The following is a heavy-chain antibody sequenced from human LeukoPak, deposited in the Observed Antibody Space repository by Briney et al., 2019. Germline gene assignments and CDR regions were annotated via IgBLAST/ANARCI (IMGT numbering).Heavy chain of an antibody. CDR2: ISRSGGST. J-gene: IGHJ6*03. D-gene: IGHD3-3*01. CDR3: AEVRTYNDFWSGLYYDYYYMDV. Sequence: GGSLRLSCAASGFTFSSYAMSWVRQAPGKGLEWVSAISRSGGSTYYADSVKGRFTISRDNSKNTLYLQMNSLRAEDTAVYYCAEVRTYNDFWSGLYYDYYYMDVWGKGTTVTVYS. V-gene: IGHV3-23*01. CDR1: GFTFSSYA.